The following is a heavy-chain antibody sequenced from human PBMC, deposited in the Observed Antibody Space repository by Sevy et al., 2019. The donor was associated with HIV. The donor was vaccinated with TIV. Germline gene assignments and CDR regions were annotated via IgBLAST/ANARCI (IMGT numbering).Heavy chain of an antibody. J-gene: IGHJ6*03. D-gene: IGHD4-17*01. CDR2: INDNGRNA. CDR1: GFTFSSFL. V-gene: IGHV3-64D*06. Sequence: GGSLRLSCSVSGFTFSSFLMQWVRQAPGRGLEYVSAINDNGRNAYYADSVKGRFTTSRDNSKNTLYLQMSSLTGEDTAVYYCVRSRVTVTNGHDYYYMDVWGKGTTVTVSS. CDR3: VRSRVTVTNGHDYYYMDV.